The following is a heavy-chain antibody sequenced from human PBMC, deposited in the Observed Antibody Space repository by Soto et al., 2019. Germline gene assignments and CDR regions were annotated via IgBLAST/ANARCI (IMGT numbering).Heavy chain of an antibody. CDR3: ASNPSDIVVVPAALGYFDL. V-gene: IGHV4-31*03. J-gene: IGHJ2*01. CDR1: GGSISSGRYY. CDR2: IYYSGST. D-gene: IGHD2-2*01. Sequence: PSETLSLTCTVSGGSISSGRYYWSWIRQHPGKGLERIGYIYYSGSTYYNPSVKSRVTISVDTSKNQFSLKLSSVTAADTAVYYCASNPSDIVVVPAALGYFDLWGRGTLVTVSS.